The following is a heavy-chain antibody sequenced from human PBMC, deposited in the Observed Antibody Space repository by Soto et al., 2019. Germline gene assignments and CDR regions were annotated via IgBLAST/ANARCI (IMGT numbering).Heavy chain of an antibody. J-gene: IGHJ6*02. CDR2: ISDYNGNT. D-gene: IGHD6-19*01. Sequence: GASVKVSCKASGYTFTSYGISWVRQAPGQGLEWMGWISDYNGNTNYAQKVQGRVTMTTDTSTSTAYMELRSLRSDDTAVYYCAREQWLAQHYYYGMDFWGQGTTVTVSS. CDR1: GYTFTSYG. CDR3: AREQWLAQHYYYGMDF. V-gene: IGHV1-18*01.